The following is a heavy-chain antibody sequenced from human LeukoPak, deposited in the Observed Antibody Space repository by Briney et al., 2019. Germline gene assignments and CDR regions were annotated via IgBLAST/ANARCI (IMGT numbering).Heavy chain of an antibody. CDR1: GGTFSSYA. D-gene: IGHD1-20*01. CDR2: IIPIFGTA. V-gene: IGHV1-69*01. CDR3: ARRYNWNDLVAFDI. J-gene: IGHJ3*02. Sequence: GSSVTVSCKASGGTFSSYAISWVRQAPGQGLEWMGGIIPIFGTANYAQKFQGRVTITADESTSTAYMELSSLRSEDTAVYYCARRYNWNDLVAFDIWGQGTMVTVSS.